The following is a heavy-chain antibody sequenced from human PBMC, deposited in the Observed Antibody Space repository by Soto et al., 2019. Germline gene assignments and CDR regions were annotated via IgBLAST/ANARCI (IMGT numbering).Heavy chain of an antibody. J-gene: IGHJ6*02. CDR2: IVPIFGA. V-gene: IGHV1-69*12. D-gene: IGHD3-22*01. CDR3: ARGGRANAGSGYYEGHV. Sequence: QVQLVQSGAEVKKPGSSVKVSCKSSGGTFSNYGFSWVRQAPGQGLECMGVIVPIFGAEHPQKFQGRVTMPAAESMNAALMQLRGVRPEDPAVDWCARGGRANAGSGYYEGHVWGQGPTVTVS. CDR1: GGTFSNYG.